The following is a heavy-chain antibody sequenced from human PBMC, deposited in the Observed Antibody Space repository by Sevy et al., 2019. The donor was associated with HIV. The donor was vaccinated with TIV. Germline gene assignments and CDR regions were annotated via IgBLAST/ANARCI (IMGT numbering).Heavy chain of an antibody. CDR2: ISYSGSS. Sequence: SETLSLICTVSGGSISSSSYYWGWIRQPPGKGLEWIGNISYSGSSYYNPSLNSRVTISVVTSKNQFSLKLTSVTAADTAVYYCAGFEYGDYIYLFDSWGQGTLVTVSS. V-gene: IGHV4-39*01. CDR3: AGFEYGDYIYLFDS. J-gene: IGHJ5*01. CDR1: GGSISSSSYY. D-gene: IGHD4-17*01.